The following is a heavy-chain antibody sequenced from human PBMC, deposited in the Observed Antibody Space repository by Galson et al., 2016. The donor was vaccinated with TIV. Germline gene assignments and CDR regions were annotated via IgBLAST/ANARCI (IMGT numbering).Heavy chain of an antibody. D-gene: IGHD2-15*01. CDR1: GYTFTHHY. V-gene: IGHV1-46*01. CDR3: MRASLGRSGDF. J-gene: IGHJ5*01. Sequence: SVKVSCKAAGYTFTHHYMHWVRQAPGQGLEWMGIINCDTGGATYAQSFQGRVTMTRDTSTSTLYMELSSLRSADTAVYYCMRASLGRSGDFWGQGTLVTVSS. CDR2: INCDTGGA.